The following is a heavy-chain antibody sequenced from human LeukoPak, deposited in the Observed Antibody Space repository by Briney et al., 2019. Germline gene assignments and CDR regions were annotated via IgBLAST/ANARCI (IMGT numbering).Heavy chain of an antibody. CDR1: GFTVSSNY. V-gene: IGHV3-66*01. J-gene: IGHJ4*02. D-gene: IGHD3-10*01. CDR2: IYSDNT. Sequence: GGSLRLSCAASGFTVSSNYMSWVRQAPGKGLEWVSVIYSDNTHYSDSVKGRFAISRDNSKNTLYLQMNSLRAEDTAVYYCARGVVMYYYGSGSYYNPPPTVWGQGTLVTVSS. CDR3: ARGVVMYYYGSGSYYNPPPTV.